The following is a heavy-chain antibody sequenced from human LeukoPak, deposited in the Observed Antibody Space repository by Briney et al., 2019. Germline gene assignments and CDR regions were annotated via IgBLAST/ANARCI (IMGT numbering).Heavy chain of an antibody. CDR3: ARIKKDYYYDSSGYPYYFDY. J-gene: IGHJ4*02. V-gene: IGHV4-59*01. Sequence: SETLSLTCTVSGGSISSYYWSWIRQPPGKGLEWIGYIYYSGSTNYNPSLKSRVTISVDTSKNQFSLKLSSVTAADTAVYYCARIKKDYYYDSSGYPYYFDYWGQGTLVTVSS. CDR1: GGSISSYY. D-gene: IGHD3-22*01. CDR2: IYYSGST.